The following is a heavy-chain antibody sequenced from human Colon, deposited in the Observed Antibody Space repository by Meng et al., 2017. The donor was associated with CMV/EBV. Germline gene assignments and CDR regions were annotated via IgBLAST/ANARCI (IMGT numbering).Heavy chain of an antibody. J-gene: IGHJ4*02. CDR3: ARDRIGDPRVIAS. Sequence: SETLSLTCTVSGGSVSTGNSYWCWIRQPPGKGLEWIGYIHSSGSTNYYPSLKSRVTISVDTSKNQFSLRLNSVPAADTAMFYCARDRIGDPRVIASWGQGTLVTVSS. CDR1: GGSVSTGNSY. D-gene: IGHD3-10*01. V-gene: IGHV4-61*01. CDR2: IHSSGST.